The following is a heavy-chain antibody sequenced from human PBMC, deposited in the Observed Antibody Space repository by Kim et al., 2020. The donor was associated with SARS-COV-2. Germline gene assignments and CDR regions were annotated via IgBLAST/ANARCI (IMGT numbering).Heavy chain of an antibody. V-gene: IGHV3-33*08. J-gene: IGHJ3*02. CDR3: ARDPTPDTIFGVVIRYAFDI. D-gene: IGHD3-3*01. CDR2: IWYNGSNT. CDR1: GFTFSSYG. Sequence: GGSLRLSCAASGFTFSSYGMHWVRQAPGKGLEWVAVIWYNGSNTYYADSVKGRFTISRDNSKNTLYLQMNSLRAEDTAVYYCARDPTPDTIFGVVIRYAFDIWGQGTMVTVSS.